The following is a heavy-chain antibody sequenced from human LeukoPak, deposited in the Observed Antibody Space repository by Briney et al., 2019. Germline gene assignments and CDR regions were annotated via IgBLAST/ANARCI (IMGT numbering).Heavy chain of an antibody. Sequence: SETLSLTCAVYGGSLSGYYWSWIRQPPGKGLEWIGEINHSESTNYNPSLKSRVTISVDTSKNQFSLKLSSVTAADTAVYYCARGTVVVPAALYYFDYWGQGTLVTVSS. CDR2: INHSEST. V-gene: IGHV4-34*01. J-gene: IGHJ4*02. CDR1: GGSLSGYY. CDR3: ARGTVVVPAALYYFDY. D-gene: IGHD2-2*01.